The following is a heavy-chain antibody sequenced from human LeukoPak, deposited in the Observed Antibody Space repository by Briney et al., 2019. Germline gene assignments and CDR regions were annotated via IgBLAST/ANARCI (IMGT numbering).Heavy chain of an antibody. CDR2: ISWNSGSI. D-gene: IGHD1-26*01. V-gene: IGHV3-9*01. J-gene: IGHJ4*02. CDR3: AKDFDGSLYYFDY. CDR1: GFTFDDYA. Sequence: GGSLRLSCAASGFTFDDYAMHWVRQAPGKGLEWVSGISWNSGSIGYADSVKGRLTISRDNAKNSLYLQMNSLRAEDTALYYCAKDFDGSLYYFDYWGQGTLVTVSS.